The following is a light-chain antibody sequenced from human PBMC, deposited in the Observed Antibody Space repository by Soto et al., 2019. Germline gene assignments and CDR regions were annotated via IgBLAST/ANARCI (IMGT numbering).Light chain of an antibody. CDR3: QQHNQWSIT. CDR2: GAS. Sequence: ELVLTQSPGTLSLSPGERATLSCRSSQSSYSSYLSWYQQKPGQAPRLLIYGASTRATGIPARFSGSGSGTEFTLTINSLQSEDSAVYYCQQHNQWSITFGQGTRLEIK. V-gene: IGKV3-15*01. CDR1: QSSYSSY. J-gene: IGKJ5*01.